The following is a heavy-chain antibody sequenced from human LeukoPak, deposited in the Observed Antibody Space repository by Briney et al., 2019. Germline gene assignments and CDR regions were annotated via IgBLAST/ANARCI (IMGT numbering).Heavy chain of an antibody. CDR1: GFRFSSYA. Sequence: GGSLRLSCAASGFRFSSYAMSWVRQAPGKGLEWVSAISGSGGSTYYADSVKGRFTISRDNSKNTLYLQMNSLRAEDTAVYYCAKQLWANYDILTGSDYWGQGTLVTVSS. CDR2: ISGSGGST. J-gene: IGHJ4*02. V-gene: IGHV3-23*01. D-gene: IGHD3-9*01. CDR3: AKQLWANYDILTGSDY.